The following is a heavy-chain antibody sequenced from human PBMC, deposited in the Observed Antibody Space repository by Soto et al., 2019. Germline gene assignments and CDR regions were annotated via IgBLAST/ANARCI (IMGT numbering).Heavy chain of an antibody. CDR1: GGTFSSYA. CDR3: ARESGGSSSWFDY. Sequence: ASVKVSCKASGGTFSSYAISWVRQAPGQGLEWMGGIIPIFGTANYAQKFQGRVAITADESTSTAYMELSSLRSEDTAVYYCARESGGSSSWFDYWGQGTLVTVSS. CDR2: IIPIFGTA. J-gene: IGHJ4*02. V-gene: IGHV1-69*13. D-gene: IGHD6-13*01.